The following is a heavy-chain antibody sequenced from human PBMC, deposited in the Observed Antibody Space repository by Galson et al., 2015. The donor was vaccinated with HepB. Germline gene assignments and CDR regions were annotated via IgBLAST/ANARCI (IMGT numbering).Heavy chain of an antibody. CDR2: IYSSGST. V-gene: IGHV4-4*07. D-gene: IGHD2-21*01. CDR1: GGSISNYY. CDR3: ARGPYLYYMDV. Sequence: ETLSLTCTVSGGSISNYYWSWIRQPAGKGLEWVGRIYSSGSTNYNSSLKSRVTMSVDTSKNQISLKLSSVTAADTAVYYCARGPYLYYMDVWGKGTTVTVSS. J-gene: IGHJ6*03.